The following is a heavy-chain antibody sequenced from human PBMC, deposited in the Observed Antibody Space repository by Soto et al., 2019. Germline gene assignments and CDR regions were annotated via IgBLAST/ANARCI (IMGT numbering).Heavy chain of an antibody. Sequence: GESLKISCAASGFIFSSFGMHWVRQAPGKGLEWVAHIWYDGSNTYYADSVKGRFTISRDNSRNTLYLQMNGLRAEDTAVYHCVRDLLGSGGHFDYWGQGTPVTVSS. J-gene: IGHJ4*02. CDR3: VRDLLGSGGHFDY. D-gene: IGHD7-27*01. V-gene: IGHV3-33*01. CDR1: GFIFSSFG. CDR2: IWYDGSNT.